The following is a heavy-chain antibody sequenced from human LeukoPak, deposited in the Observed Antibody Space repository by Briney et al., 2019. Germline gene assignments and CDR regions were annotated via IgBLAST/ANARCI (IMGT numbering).Heavy chain of an antibody. V-gene: IGHV3-11*01. CDR2: ISHTGASE. CDR3: ARDAKLAARPGYYYYYMDV. D-gene: IGHD6-6*01. CDR1: GFSISDYY. Sequence: GGSLRLSCEASGFSISDYYMSWIRQAPGKGLEWVAYISHTGASEFHADPAKGRFAISRDNAQNSVYLQMNSLRVEDTAVYYCARDAKLAARPGYYYYYMDVWGKGTTVTVSS. J-gene: IGHJ6*03.